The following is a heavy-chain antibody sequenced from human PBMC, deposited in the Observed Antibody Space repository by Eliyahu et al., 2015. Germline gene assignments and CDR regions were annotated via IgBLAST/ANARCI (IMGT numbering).Heavy chain of an antibody. D-gene: IGHD3-10*01. CDR3: ARIIWFGELFRAGPFDY. J-gene: IGHJ4*02. CDR2: IYWDDDK. Sequence: QITLKESGPTLVKPTQTLTLTCTFSGFSLSTSGVGVGWIRQPPGKALEWLALIYWDDDKRYRPSLKSRLTITKDTSKNQVVLTMTNMDPVDTATYYCARIIWFGELFRAGPFDYWGQGTLVTVSS. V-gene: IGHV2-5*02. CDR1: GFSLSTSGVG.